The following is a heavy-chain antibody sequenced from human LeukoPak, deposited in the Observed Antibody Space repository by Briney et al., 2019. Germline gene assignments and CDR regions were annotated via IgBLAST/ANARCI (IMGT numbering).Heavy chain of an antibody. V-gene: IGHV3-11*05. Sequence: GGSLRLSCAASGFTFSGYYMTWIRQAPGKGLEWVSYISSSSSYTEYADSVKGRFTISRDNAKNTVYLQMNSLSARETAVYCCGREGGYGAGRGWFDPWGQGTLVTVSS. CDR1: GFTFSGYY. CDR3: GREGGYGAGRGWFDP. CDR2: ISSSSSYT. D-gene: IGHD3-10*01. J-gene: IGHJ5*02.